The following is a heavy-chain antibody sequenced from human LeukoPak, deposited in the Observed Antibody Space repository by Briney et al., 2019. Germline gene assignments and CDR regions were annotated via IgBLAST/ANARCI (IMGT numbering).Heavy chain of an antibody. V-gene: IGHV1-2*02. Sequence: ASVKVSCKASGYTFTGYYMHWVRQAPGQGLEWMGWINPNSGGTNYAQKFQGGVTMTRDTSISTAYMELSRLRSDDTAVYYCARGPGAMGVLDYWGQGTLVTVSS. D-gene: IGHD1-26*01. CDR2: INPNSGGT. CDR3: ARGPGAMGVLDY. J-gene: IGHJ4*02. CDR1: GYTFTGYY.